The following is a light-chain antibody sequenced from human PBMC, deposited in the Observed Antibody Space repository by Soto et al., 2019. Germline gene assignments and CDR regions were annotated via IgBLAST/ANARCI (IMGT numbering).Light chain of an antibody. Sequence: EIVLTQSPGTLSLSPGERATLSCRASQSVSSNYVAWSQQKGGQAPRLLIYGASIRATGIPYRFSGSGSGTDFTLTISRLEPEDFAVYYCQQRSNWPLTFGGGTKVEIK. CDR2: GAS. CDR3: QQRSNWPLT. CDR1: QSVSSNY. V-gene: IGKV3D-20*02. J-gene: IGKJ4*01.